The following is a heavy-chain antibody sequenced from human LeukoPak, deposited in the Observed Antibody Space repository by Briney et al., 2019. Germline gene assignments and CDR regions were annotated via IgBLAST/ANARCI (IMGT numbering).Heavy chain of an antibody. CDR2: MNPNSGNT. CDR1: GYTFTIYD. V-gene: IGHV1-8*01. J-gene: IGHJ4*02. Sequence: ASVTVSFTASGYTFTIYDINWVRQATGQGIGWMGWMNPNSGNTGYAQKFQGRVTMTRNTSISTAYMELSSLRTEDTAVYYCASPVRRGSYYSFQENYYFDYWGQGTLVTVSS. D-gene: IGHD1-26*01. CDR3: ASPVRRGSYYSFQENYYFDY.